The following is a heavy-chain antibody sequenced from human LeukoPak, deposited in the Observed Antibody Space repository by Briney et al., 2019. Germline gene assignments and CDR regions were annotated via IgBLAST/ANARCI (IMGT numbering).Heavy chain of an antibody. D-gene: IGHD1-26*01. J-gene: IGHJ3*01. Sequence: GGSLRLSCAASGFTVSSNYMSWVRQAPGKGLEWVSVIYSGGSTYYADSVKGRFTVSRDNAKNTLYLQMNSLRAEDTAVYFCAKVEQNSSYYTGGSFDFWGQGTMVTVSS. V-gene: IGHV3-53*05. CDR1: GFTVSSNY. CDR2: IYSGGST. CDR3: AKVEQNSSYYTGGSFDF.